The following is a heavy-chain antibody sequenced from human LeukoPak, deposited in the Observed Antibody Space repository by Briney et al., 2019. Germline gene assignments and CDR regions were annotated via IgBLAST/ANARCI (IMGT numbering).Heavy chain of an antibody. CDR1: GFTFSSYA. CDR3: ARDNTDLPGLGDAFDI. J-gene: IGHJ3*02. Sequence: GGSLRLSCAASGFTFSSYAMSWVRQAPGKGLEWVSAISGSGGSTYYADSVKGRFTISRDNSKNTLYLQMNSLRAEDTAVYYCARDNTDLPGLGDAFDIWGQGTMVTVSS. CDR2: ISGSGGST. D-gene: IGHD5-18*01. V-gene: IGHV3-23*01.